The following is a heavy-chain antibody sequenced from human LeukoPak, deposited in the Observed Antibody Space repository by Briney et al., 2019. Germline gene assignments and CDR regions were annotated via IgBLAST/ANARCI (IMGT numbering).Heavy chain of an antibody. J-gene: IGHJ4*02. CDR1: GFTFSSYG. Sequence: PGGSLRLSCAAPGFTFSSYGMHWVRQAPGKGLEYVSGISITGVSTYYADSVTGRFTISRDNSKNTLYLQMGSLRAEDTAIYYCVKDDSYYYDSGIYPYWGQGTLVTVSS. D-gene: IGHD3-10*01. V-gene: IGHV3-64D*06. CDR3: VKDDSYYYDSGIYPY. CDR2: ISITGVST.